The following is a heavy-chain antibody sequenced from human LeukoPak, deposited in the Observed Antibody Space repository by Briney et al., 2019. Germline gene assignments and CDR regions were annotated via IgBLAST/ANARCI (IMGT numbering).Heavy chain of an antibody. CDR3: AKDHEVYSSSWLDY. V-gene: IGHV3-7*01. CDR1: GFTFSSYW. Sequence: PGGSLRLSCAASGFTFSSYWMSWVRQAPGKGLEWVANIKQDGSEKYYVDSVKGRFTISRDNAKNSLYLQMNSLRAEDTAVYYCAKDHEVYSSSWLDYWGQGTLVTVSS. CDR2: IKQDGSEK. J-gene: IGHJ4*02. D-gene: IGHD6-13*01.